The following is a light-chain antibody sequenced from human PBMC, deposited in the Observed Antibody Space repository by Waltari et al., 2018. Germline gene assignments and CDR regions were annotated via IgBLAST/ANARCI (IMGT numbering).Light chain of an antibody. J-gene: IGKJ2*01. Sequence: DIQMTQSPSSLSASVGDRVTFTCRASQSISIWLAWYQQKPGKAPKLRIYSASSLQSGVPSRFIGSGSGTEFTLTISSLQPDDSATFYSQQYNSYPYTFGQGTKLESK. V-gene: IGKV1-5*03. CDR2: SAS. CDR1: QSISIW. CDR3: QQYNSYPYT.